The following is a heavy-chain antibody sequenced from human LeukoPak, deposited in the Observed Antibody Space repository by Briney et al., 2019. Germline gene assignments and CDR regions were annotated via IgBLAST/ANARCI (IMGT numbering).Heavy chain of an antibody. D-gene: IGHD3-22*01. CDR2: ISSSGNTI. CDR1: GFTFSDYY. V-gene: IGHV3-11*01. CDR3: AREWLDAFDI. J-gene: IGHJ3*02. Sequence: GGSLRLSCAASGFTFSDYYMNWIRQAPGKGLEWVSYISSSGNTIYYADSVKGRFTISRDNSKNTLYLQMNSLRAEDTAVYYCAREWLDAFDIWGQGAMVTVSS.